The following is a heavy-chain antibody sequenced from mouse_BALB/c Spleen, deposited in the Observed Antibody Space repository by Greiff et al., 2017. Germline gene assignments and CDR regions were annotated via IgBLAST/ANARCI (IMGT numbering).Heavy chain of an antibody. D-gene: IGHD2-10*02. CDR1: GFTFSSYT. J-gene: IGHJ4*01. CDR2: ISSGGSYT. Sequence: DVMLVESGGGLVKPGGSLKLSCAASGFTFSSYTMSWVRQTPEKRLEWVATISSGGSYTYYPDSVKGRFTISRDNAKNTLYLQMSSLKSEDTAMYYCTRRYGNYDYAMDYWGQGTSVTVSS. V-gene: IGHV5-6-4*01. CDR3: TRRYGNYDYAMDY.